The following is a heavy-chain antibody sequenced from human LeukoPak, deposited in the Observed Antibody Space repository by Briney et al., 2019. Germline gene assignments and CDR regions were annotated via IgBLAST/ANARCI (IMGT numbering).Heavy chain of an antibody. CDR3: ARADAAMGELNYFDY. V-gene: IGHV4-59*01. CDR2: LFYSGST. D-gene: IGHD5-18*01. J-gene: IGHJ4*02. CDR1: VGSTSSSY. Sequence: SETLSLTCIVSVGSTSSSYWSCIWQPPGEGVGWVGYLFYSGSTNYNPSLKSRVTISVDTSKKQFCLNLSSAADAATPLSYCARADAAMGELNYFDYWGQGTLVTVSS.